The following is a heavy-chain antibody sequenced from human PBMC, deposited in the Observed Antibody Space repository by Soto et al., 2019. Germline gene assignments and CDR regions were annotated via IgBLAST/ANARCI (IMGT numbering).Heavy chain of an antibody. J-gene: IGHJ5*02. CDR3: ARGLRYFDSKNWFDP. V-gene: IGHV1-46*03. CDR1: GYTFTSYY. CDR2: INPSGGST. D-gene: IGHD3-9*01. Sequence: ASVKVSCKSSGYTFTSYYMHWVRQAPGQGLEWMGIINPSGGSTSYAQKFQGRVTMTRDTSTSTVYMELSSLRSEDTAVYYCARGLRYFDSKNWFDPWGQGTLVTVSS.